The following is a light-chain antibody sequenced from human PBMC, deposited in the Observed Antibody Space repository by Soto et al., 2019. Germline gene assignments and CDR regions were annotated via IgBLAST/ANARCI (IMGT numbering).Light chain of an antibody. V-gene: IGKV2-30*01. CDR1: QNLVYSDGNVY. CDR3: MQGTRWPWT. Sequence: DVVMTQSPLSLPVTLGQPASLSCRSSQNLVYSDGNVYLNWFHQRPGQSPRRLIYDVSQRDSGVPERFSGSGSGPDFTLTISRVEAEDVGVYYCMQGTRWPWTFGQGTKVEIK. J-gene: IGKJ1*01. CDR2: DVS.